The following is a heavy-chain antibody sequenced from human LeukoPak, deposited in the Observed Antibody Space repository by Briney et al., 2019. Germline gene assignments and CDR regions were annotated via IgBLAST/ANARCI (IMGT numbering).Heavy chain of an antibody. V-gene: IGHV1-46*01. CDR2: INPSGGST. Sequence: ASVKVSCKASGYTFTSYHMHWVRQAPGQGLEWMGIINPSGGSTTYAQKFQGRVTMTRDTSTTTVYMELSSLRSEDTAVYYCAREGQIIIVRGVPPDHWGQGTLVTVSS. CDR1: GYTFTSYH. J-gene: IGHJ4*02. CDR3: AREGQIIIVRGVPPDH. D-gene: IGHD3-10*01.